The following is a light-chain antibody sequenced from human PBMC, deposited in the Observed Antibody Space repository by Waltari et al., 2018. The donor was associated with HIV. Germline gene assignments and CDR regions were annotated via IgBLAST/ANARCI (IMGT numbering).Light chain of an antibody. V-gene: IGKV1-39*01. CDR3: QQSHRTPLT. J-gene: IGKJ5*01. CDR2: SAS. Sequence: DIQMTQSPSSVSADVGDRVIITCRASQDIKKNVNWYQQKPGRSPRLLIYSASGLQSGVPSTVSGSGSGLEFNLTIAALEAEDSALFYCQQSHRTPLTFGGGTRLEIK. CDR1: QDIKKN.